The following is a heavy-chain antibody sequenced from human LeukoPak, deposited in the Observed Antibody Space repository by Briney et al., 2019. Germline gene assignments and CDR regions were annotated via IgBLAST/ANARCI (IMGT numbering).Heavy chain of an antibody. Sequence: SETLSLTCAVYGGSFSGYYWSWIRQPPGKGLEWIGEINHSGSTNYNPSLKSRVTISVDTSKNQFSLKLSSVTAADTAVYYCARGRPRTKLPGYWGQGTLVTVSS. CDR1: GGSFSGYY. D-gene: IGHD1-26*01. J-gene: IGHJ4*02. V-gene: IGHV4-34*01. CDR3: ARGRPRTKLPGY. CDR2: INHSGST.